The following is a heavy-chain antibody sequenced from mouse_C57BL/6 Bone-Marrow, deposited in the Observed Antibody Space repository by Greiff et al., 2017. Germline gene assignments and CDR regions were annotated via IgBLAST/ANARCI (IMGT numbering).Heavy chain of an antibody. CDR3: ARHYDYDVYAMDY. CDR1: GFTFSSYA. D-gene: IGHD2-4*01. V-gene: IGHV5-4*03. CDR2: ISDGGSYT. Sequence: EVKLMESGGGLVKPGGSLKLSCAASGFTFSSYAMSWVRQTPEKRLEWVATISDGGSYTSYPDNVKGRFTISRDNAKNNLYLQMSHLKSEDTAMYYCARHYDYDVYAMDYWGQGTSVTVSS. J-gene: IGHJ4*01.